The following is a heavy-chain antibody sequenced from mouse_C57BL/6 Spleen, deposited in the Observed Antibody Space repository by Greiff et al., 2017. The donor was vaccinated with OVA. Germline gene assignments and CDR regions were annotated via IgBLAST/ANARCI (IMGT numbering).Heavy chain of an antibody. D-gene: IGHD2-5*01. J-gene: IGHJ2*01. CDR2: IDPSDSET. CDR1: GYTFTSYW. V-gene: IGHV1-52*01. Sequence: QVQLQQPGAELVRPGYSVKLSCKASGYTFTSYWMHWVKQRPIQGLEWIGNIDPSDSETNYNQKFKDKATLTVDKSSSTAYMQLSSLTSDDSAGYYCAREDSNYFDYWGQGTTLTVSS. CDR3: AREDSNYFDY.